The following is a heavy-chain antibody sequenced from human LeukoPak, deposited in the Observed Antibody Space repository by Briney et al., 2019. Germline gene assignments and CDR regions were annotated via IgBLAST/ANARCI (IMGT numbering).Heavy chain of an antibody. CDR2: IYTSGST. CDR1: GGSISSGSYY. CDR3: ARDQEYCGGDCYPAYYFDY. J-gene: IGHJ4*02. V-gene: IGHV4-61*02. D-gene: IGHD2-21*02. Sequence: SQTLSLTCTVSGGSISSGSYYWSWIRQPAGKGLEWIGRIYTSGSTNYNPSLKSRVTISVDTSKNQFSLKLRSVTAADTAVYYCARDQEYCGGDCYPAYYFDYWGQGALVTVSS.